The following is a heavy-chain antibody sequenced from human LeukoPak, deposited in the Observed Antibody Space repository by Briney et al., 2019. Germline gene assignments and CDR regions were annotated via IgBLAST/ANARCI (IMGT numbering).Heavy chain of an antibody. J-gene: IGHJ3*02. V-gene: IGHV4-34*01. D-gene: IGHD5-24*01. Sequence: PSESLSLTCAVYVGSFSGYYWSWISQPPGKGLEWVGEINHSGSTNYNPSLKSRVTISVDTSKNQFSLKLSSVTAADTAVYYCARRDNLRYGDAFDMWGQGTMVTVSS. CDR2: INHSGST. CDR3: ARRDNLRYGDAFDM. CDR1: VGSFSGYY.